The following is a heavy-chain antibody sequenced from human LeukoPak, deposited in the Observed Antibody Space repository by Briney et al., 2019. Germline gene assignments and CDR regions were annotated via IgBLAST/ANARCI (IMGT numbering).Heavy chain of an antibody. CDR3: AKSGPRGSSTSPSFMVYYYYGMDV. J-gene: IGHJ6*02. CDR2: ISYDGSNK. Sequence: GGSLRLSCAASGFTFSSYGMHWVRQAPGKGLEWVAVISYDGSNKYYADSVKGRFTISRDNSKNTLYLQMNSLSAEDTAVYYCAKSGPRGSSTSPSFMVYYYYGMDVWGQGTTVTVSS. V-gene: IGHV3-30*18. CDR1: GFTFSSYG. D-gene: IGHD2-2*01.